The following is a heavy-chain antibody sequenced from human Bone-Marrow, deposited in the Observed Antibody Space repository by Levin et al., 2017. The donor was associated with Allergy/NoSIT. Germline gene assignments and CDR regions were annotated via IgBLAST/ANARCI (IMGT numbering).Heavy chain of an antibody. D-gene: IGHD3-9*01. Sequence: SQTLSLTCTVSGDLNTGPYWSWIRQPPGRELEWIGYIYYSGTTKYNPSLDSRVSISIDTSKNQFSLKLASVTAADTALYYCARLRYDMLTYFDYWGQGTLVTVSS. CDR1: GDLNTGPY. J-gene: IGHJ4*02. V-gene: IGHV4-59*11. CDR2: IYYSGTT. CDR3: ARLRYDMLTYFDY.